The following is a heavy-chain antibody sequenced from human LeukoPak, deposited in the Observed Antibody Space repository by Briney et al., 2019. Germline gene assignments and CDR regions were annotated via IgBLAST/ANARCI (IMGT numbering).Heavy chain of an antibody. CDR2: IYYSGST. J-gene: IGHJ4*02. Sequence: PSETLSLTCAVPGYSISSGYYWGWIRQPPGKGLEWIGYIYYSGSTYYNPSLKSRVTISVDTSKNQFSLKLSSVTAADTAVYYCARDPPLRGYDFVWGQGTLVTVSS. CDR1: GYSISSGYY. CDR3: ARDPPLRGYDFV. D-gene: IGHD5-12*01. V-gene: IGHV4-38-2*02.